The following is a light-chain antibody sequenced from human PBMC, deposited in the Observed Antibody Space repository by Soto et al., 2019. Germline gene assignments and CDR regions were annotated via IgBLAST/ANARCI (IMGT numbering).Light chain of an antibody. CDR1: QGLSSY. CDR3: QQSYSTPRT. Sequence: DIQMTQSPSSLSASVGDRVTITCRASQGLSSYLNWYQQKPGKAPKLLIYSASSLQSGVPSRFSGSGSRTDFTLTISSLQPEDVATYYCQQSYSTPRTFGQGTKVEIK. CDR2: SAS. V-gene: IGKV1-39*01. J-gene: IGKJ1*01.